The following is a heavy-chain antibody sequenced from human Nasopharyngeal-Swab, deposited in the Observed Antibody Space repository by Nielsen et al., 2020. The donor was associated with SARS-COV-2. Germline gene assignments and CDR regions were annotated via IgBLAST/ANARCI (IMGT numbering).Heavy chain of an antibody. J-gene: IGHJ3*02. CDR2: ISAYNGNT. V-gene: IGHV1-18*01. CDR3: ARDYYDSSGYYYDAFDI. Sequence: WVRQAPGQGLEWMGWISAYNGNTNYAQKLQGRVTMTTDTSTSTAYMELRSLRSDDTAVYYCARDYYDSSGYYYDAFDIWGQGTMVTVSS. D-gene: IGHD3-22*01.